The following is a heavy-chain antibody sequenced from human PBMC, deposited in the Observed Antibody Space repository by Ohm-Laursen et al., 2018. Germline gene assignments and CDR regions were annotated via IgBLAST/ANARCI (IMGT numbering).Heavy chain of an antibody. J-gene: IGHJ5*02. CDR3: ARDRGRRRRWFDP. CDR1: GASINSHH. Sequence: SDTLSLTCSVSGASINSHHWSFIRQPPGKGLEWIAFVYYSGSTYYNPSLKSRVTISVDTSKNQFSLKLSSVTAADTAVYYCARDRGRRRRWFDPWGQGTLVTVSS. V-gene: IGHV4-59*11. D-gene: IGHD1-1*01. CDR2: VYYSGST.